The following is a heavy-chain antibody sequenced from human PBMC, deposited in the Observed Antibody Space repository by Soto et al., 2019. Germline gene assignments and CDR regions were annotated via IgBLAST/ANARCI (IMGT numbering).Heavy chain of an antibody. V-gene: IGHV3-21*01. D-gene: IGHD3-10*01. CDR3: ARAFGDVGDY. Sequence: LRLSCSASGFTFSTYSMNWVRRAPGKGLEWVSSISGSGNYRYFADSVKGRFTISRDNAKNSVCLQMNSLRAEDTAMYYCARAFGDVGDYWGLGTLVTVSS. CDR2: ISGSGNYR. J-gene: IGHJ4*02. CDR1: GFTFSTYS.